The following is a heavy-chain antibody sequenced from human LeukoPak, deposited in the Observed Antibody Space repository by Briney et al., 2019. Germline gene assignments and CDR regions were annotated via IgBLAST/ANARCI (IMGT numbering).Heavy chain of an antibody. CDR1: GFTFTSYG. D-gene: IGHD6-19*01. Sequence: GGSLRLSCAASGFTFTSYGMHWVRQAPGKGLEWVAVISYDGSNKYYADSVKGRFTISRDNSKNTLYLQMNSLRAEDTAVYYCAKDRVAVAVNWFDPWGQGTLVTVSS. V-gene: IGHV3-30*19. J-gene: IGHJ5*02. CDR2: ISYDGSNK. CDR3: AKDRVAVAVNWFDP.